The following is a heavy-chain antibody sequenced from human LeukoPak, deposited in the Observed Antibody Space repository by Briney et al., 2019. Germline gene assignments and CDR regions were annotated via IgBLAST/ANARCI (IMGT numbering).Heavy chain of an antibody. CDR3: VKDNPVCHS. J-gene: IGHJ4*02. V-gene: IGHV3-30*02. CDR1: GFTFRNNG. CDR2: LRFDESDK. D-gene: IGHD3-16*01. Sequence: GGSLRLSCAASGFTFRNNGMHWVRQAPGKGLEWVAFLRFDESDKFYGDSVKGRFTISRDTSKNTLFLQMNGLRVEDTAVYYCVKDNPVCHSWGQGTLVTVSS.